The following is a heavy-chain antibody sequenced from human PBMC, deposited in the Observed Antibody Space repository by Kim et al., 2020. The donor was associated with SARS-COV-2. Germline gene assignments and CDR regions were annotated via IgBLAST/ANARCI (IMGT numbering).Heavy chain of an antibody. CDR3: ARHLFPFLTTVTTPFVY. Sequence: SETLSLTCTVSGGSISSSSYYWGCIRPPPGKGLEWIGSIYYSGSTYYNPSRKSRATISVDTSKNKFSLNLSSVTAADKSVYSCARHLFPFLTTVTTPFVYWGQGTLVTVSP. J-gene: IGHJ4*02. V-gene: IGHV4-39*01. D-gene: IGHD4-17*01. CDR2: IYYSGST. CDR1: GGSISSSSYY.